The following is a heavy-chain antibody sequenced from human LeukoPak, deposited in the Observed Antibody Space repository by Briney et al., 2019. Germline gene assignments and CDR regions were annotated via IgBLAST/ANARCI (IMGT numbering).Heavy chain of an antibody. J-gene: IGHJ4*02. CDR1: GYTFTSYG. D-gene: IGHD3-3*01. Sequence: ASVKVSCKASGYTFTSYGISWVRQAPGQGLEWMGWISAYNGNTNYAQKLQDRVTMTTDTSTSTAYMELRSLRSDDTAVYYCARDTRFFEWLIGVMDFVALDYWGQGTLVTVSS. CDR3: ARDTRFFEWLIGVMDFVALDY. V-gene: IGHV1-18*01. CDR2: ISAYNGNT.